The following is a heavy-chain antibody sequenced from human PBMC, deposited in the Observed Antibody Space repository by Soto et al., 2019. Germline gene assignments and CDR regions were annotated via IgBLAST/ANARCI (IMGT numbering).Heavy chain of an antibody. Sequence: GASVKVSCKASGYTFTSYDINWVRQATGQGFEWMGWMNPNSGNTGYAQKFQGRVTMTRNTSISTAYMELSSLRSEDTAVYYCARGGIAAAGTRFDAFDIWGQGTMVTVSS. D-gene: IGHD6-13*01. CDR1: GYTFTSYD. CDR3: ARGGIAAAGTRFDAFDI. CDR2: MNPNSGNT. V-gene: IGHV1-8*01. J-gene: IGHJ3*02.